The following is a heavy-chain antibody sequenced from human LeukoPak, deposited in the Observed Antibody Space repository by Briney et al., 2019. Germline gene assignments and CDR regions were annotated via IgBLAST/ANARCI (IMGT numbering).Heavy chain of an antibody. J-gene: IGHJ4*02. CDR2: VSSSSSTI. V-gene: IGHV3-48*01. CDR1: GFTFSSYS. Sequence: GGSLRLSCAASGFTFSSYSMNWVRQAPGKGLEWVSYVSSSSSTIYYADSVKGRFTISRDNAKNSLYLQMNSLRAEDTAVYYCARGHGGGYWGQGTLVTVSS. D-gene: IGHD3-16*01. CDR3: ARGHGGGY.